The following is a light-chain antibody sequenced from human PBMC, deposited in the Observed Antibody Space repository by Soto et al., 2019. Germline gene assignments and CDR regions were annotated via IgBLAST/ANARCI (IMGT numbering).Light chain of an antibody. Sequence: DAVMTQSPLSLPVTLGQPASISCKSSQSLVFRDGNTYLNWYQQRPGQSPRRLIYKVSNRDSGVPDRFSGSGSDTDVTLKISRVEAEDVGVYYCMQGTHWQWTFGQGTKVEIK. CDR3: MQGTHWQWT. V-gene: IGKV2-30*01. CDR1: QSLVFRDGNTY. J-gene: IGKJ1*01. CDR2: KVS.